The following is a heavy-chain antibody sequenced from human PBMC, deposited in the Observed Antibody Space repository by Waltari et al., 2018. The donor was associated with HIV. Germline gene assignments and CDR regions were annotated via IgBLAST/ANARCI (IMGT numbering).Heavy chain of an antibody. CDR3: ARNTYGSGSDLDYYGMDV. D-gene: IGHD3-10*01. V-gene: IGHV3-53*02. J-gene: IGHJ6*02. CDR1: GFTVSSNY. CDR2: ICSGGST. Sequence: EVQLVETGGGLIQPGGSLRLSCAASGFTVSSNYMSWVRQAPGKGVEGFAVICSGGSTYYADSVKGRFTLSRDNSKHTLYLQMNSLRAEDTAVYYCARNTYGSGSDLDYYGMDVWGQGTTVTVSS.